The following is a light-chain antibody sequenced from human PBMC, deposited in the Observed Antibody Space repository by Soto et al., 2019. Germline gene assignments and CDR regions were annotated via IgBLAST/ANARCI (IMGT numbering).Light chain of an antibody. J-gene: IGKJ3*01. Sequence: EIVLTQSPGTLSLSPGERATLSCRASQSITNSYLAWYQQKPGQAPRLLVYGASSRATSIPDRFSGSGSGKDFTLTISRLEPEDFAVYYCQQYGSSRFTFGPGTKVDIK. CDR1: QSITNSY. V-gene: IGKV3-20*01. CDR3: QQYGSSRFT. CDR2: GAS.